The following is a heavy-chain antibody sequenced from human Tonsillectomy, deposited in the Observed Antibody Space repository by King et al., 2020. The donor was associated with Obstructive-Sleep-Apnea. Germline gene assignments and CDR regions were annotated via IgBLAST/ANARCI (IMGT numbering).Heavy chain of an antibody. CDR3: ARMWMQRPAQPRVVHFDP. J-gene: IGHJ5*02. D-gene: IGHD5-18*01. V-gene: IGHV4-59*01. CDR1: GGSISSYY. CDR2: IYYSGST. Sequence: QVQLQESGPGLVKPSETLSLTCAVSGGSISSYYWSWIRQPPGKGLEFIGYIYYSGSTNYNPALRSRVTISVDTSKTQTSLRLTSVTAADTAVYYCARMWMQRPAQPRVVHFDPWGKGTRVTVSS.